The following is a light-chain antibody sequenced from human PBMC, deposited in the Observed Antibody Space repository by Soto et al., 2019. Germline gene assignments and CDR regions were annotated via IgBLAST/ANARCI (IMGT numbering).Light chain of an antibody. Sequence: EIVMTQSPATLSVSPGERATLSCRASQSVSTNLGWYQQRPGQAPRLLIYGASTRATGIPARFSGSGSGTGFTLTISSLQSEDFALYYCQRYDYWYTFGQGTKLEIK. CDR1: QSVSTN. J-gene: IGKJ2*01. CDR2: GAS. CDR3: QRYDYWYT. V-gene: IGKV3-15*01.